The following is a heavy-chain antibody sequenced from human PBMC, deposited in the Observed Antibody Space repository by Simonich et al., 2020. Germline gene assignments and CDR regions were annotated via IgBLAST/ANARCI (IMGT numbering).Heavy chain of an antibody. V-gene: IGHV4-39*01. CDR2: IYYSGST. J-gene: IGHJ3*02. CDR1: GGSISSSSYY. D-gene: IGHD6-13*01. Sequence: QLQLQESGPGLVKPSETLSLTCTVSGGSISSSSYYWGWIRQPPGKGLEWIGSIYYSGSTSYNPSLKGRVTISVDTSKNQFSLKLSFVTAADTAVYYCARHAGFAFDIWGQGTMVTVSS. CDR3: ARHAGFAFDI.